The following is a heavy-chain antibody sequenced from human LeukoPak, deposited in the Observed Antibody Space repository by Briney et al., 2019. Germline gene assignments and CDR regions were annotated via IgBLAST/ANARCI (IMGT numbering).Heavy chain of an antibody. CDR2: IIPIFGTA. Sequence: SVKVSCKASGGTFSSYAISWVRQAPAQGLEWMGRIIPIFGTANYAQKFQGRVTITTDESTSTAYMELSSLRSEDTAVYYCAREEMATIPAYYFDYWGQGTLVTVSS. CDR1: GGTFSSYA. D-gene: IGHD5-24*01. CDR3: AREEMATIPAYYFDY. J-gene: IGHJ4*02. V-gene: IGHV1-69*05.